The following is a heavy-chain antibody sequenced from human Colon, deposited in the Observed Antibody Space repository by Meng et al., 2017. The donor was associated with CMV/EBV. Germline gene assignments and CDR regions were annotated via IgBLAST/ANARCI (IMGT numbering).Heavy chain of an antibody. CDR2: INPNSGGT. CDR3: ARVKKWELPPLYYFDY. D-gene: IGHD1-26*01. Sequence: GYTFTGYYMHWVRQAPGQGLEWMGWINPNSGGTNYAQKFQGRVTMTRDTSISTAYMELSRLRSDDTAVYYCARVKKWELPPLYYFDYWGQGTLVTVSS. J-gene: IGHJ4*02. V-gene: IGHV1-2*02. CDR1: GYTFTGYY.